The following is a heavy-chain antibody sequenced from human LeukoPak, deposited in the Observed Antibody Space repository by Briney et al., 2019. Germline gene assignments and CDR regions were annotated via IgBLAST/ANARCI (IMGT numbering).Heavy chain of an antibody. D-gene: IGHD1-26*01. CDR2: IKEDGSER. CDR1: GFTFSSYW. J-gene: IGHJ3*02. V-gene: IGHV3-7*01. CDR3: ARELKLLRDHDAFDI. Sequence: GGSLRLSCAASGFTFSSYWMSWVRQAPGKGLESVANIKEDGSERYYVDSVRGRFTISRDNAKNSLYLQMSSLRAEDTAVYYCARELKLLRDHDAFDIWGQGTMVTVSS.